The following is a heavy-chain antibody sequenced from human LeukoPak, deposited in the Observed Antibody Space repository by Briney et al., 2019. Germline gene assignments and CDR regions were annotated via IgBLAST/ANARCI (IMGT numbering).Heavy chain of an antibody. Sequence: GGSLRLSCAASGFNFSTYGMHGVRQAPGKGLEWVAVISYDGSNKYYVDSVKGRFTISRDNSKNTLDLQMNTLRAEDTAVYYCAKEPASYQLISYFDFWGQGTLVTVSS. CDR3: AKEPASYQLISYFDF. CDR2: ISYDGSNK. D-gene: IGHD2-15*01. CDR1: GFNFSTYG. V-gene: IGHV3-30*18. J-gene: IGHJ4*02.